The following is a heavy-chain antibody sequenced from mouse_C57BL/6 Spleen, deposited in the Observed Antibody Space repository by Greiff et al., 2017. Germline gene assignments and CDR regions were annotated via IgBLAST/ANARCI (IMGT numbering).Heavy chain of an antibody. J-gene: IGHJ1*03. CDR3: APITTVVAPYWYFDV. CDR1: GYTFTSYT. D-gene: IGHD1-1*01. V-gene: IGHV1-4*01. CDR2: INPSSGYT. Sequence: QVQLQQSGAELARPGASVKMSCKASGYTFTSYTMHWVKQRPGQGLEWIGYINPSSGYTKYNQKFKDKATLTADKSSGTAYMQLISLTSEDSAVYYCAPITTVVAPYWYFDVWGTGTTVTVSS.